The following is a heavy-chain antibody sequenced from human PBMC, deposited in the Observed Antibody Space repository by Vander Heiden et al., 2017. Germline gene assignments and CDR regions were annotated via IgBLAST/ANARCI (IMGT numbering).Heavy chain of an antibody. Sequence: EVQLVESGGGLVKPGGSLRLSCAASGFTFSSYSMNWVRQAPGKGLEWGSSISSSSSYIYYADSVKGRFTISRDNAKNSLYLQMNSLRAEDTAVYYCARDSFYVAVAGPFDYWGQGTLVTVSS. CDR3: ARDSFYVAVAGPFDY. V-gene: IGHV3-21*01. D-gene: IGHD6-19*01. J-gene: IGHJ4*02. CDR2: ISSSSSYI. CDR1: GFTFSSYS.